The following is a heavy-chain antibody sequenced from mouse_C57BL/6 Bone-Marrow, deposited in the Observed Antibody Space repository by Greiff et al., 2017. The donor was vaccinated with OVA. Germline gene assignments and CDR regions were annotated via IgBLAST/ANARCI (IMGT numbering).Heavy chain of an antibody. D-gene: IGHD2-3*01. CDR3: ARRSAYDGDSGY. V-gene: IGHV1-26*01. Sequence: EVQLQQSGPELVKPGASVKISCKASGYTFTDYYMNWVKQSPGKSLEWIGDINPNNGGTSYNQKFKGKATLTADKSSSTAYMELRSLTSEDSSVYYCARRSAYDGDSGYGGRGTALTVSA. J-gene: IGHJ2*01. CDR1: GYTFTDYY. CDR2: INPNNGGT.